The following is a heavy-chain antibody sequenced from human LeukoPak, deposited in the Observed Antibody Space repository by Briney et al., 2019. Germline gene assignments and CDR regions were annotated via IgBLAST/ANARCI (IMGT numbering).Heavy chain of an antibody. CDR2: INHSGST. J-gene: IGHJ4*02. D-gene: IGHD6-13*01. Sequence: SETLSLTCAVYGGSFSGYYWSWIRQPPGKGLEWIGEINHSGSTNYNPSLKSRATISVDTSKNQFSLKLSSVTAADTAVYYCAREQPPGVYFDYWGQGTLVTVSS. V-gene: IGHV4-34*01. CDR3: AREQPPGVYFDY. CDR1: GGSFSGYY.